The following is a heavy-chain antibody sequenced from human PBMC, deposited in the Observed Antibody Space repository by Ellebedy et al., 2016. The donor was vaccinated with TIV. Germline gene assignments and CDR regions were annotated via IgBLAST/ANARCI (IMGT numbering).Heavy chain of an antibody. CDR2: IWYDGSTT. CDR1: GFTFITYR. CDR3: ASTGREQVDY. J-gene: IGHJ4*02. V-gene: IGHV3-33*08. Sequence: PGGSLRLSCAASGFTFITYRIHWVRQAPGKGLEWVAVIWYDGSTTYYADSVKGRFTISRVNYKNTLDLQMNSLRAEDTAVYYCASTGREQVDYWGQGTLVTVYS. D-gene: IGHD3-10*01.